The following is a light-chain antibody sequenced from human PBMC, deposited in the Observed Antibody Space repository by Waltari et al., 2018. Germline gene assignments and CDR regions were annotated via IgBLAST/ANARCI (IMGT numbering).Light chain of an antibody. V-gene: IGLV2-8*01. CDR3: ASYTGSDNSKI. Sequence: QSALTQPPSASGSPGQSVTISCTGTSNDVGGDSHVSWYQRHPGNAPKVMIYEVSKRPSGVPDRFSGSKSGNTASLTVSGLQAEDEADYYCASYTGSDNSKIFGGGTK. CDR2: EVS. CDR1: SNDVGGDSH. J-gene: IGLJ2*01.